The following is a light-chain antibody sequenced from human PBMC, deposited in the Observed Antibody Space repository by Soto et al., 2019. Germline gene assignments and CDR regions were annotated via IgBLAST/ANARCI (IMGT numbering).Light chain of an antibody. CDR2: AAS. CDR1: QGISSY. CDR3: QQLDTYVFT. V-gene: IGKV1-9*01. J-gene: IGKJ3*01. Sequence: IQLTQSPSSLSASVGDRVTITCRASQGISSYLAWYQQKPGEAPKLLIYAASTLQSGVPSRFSGSGSGTDFTLTISSLQPEDFETYYCQQLDTYVFTFGPGTKVDI.